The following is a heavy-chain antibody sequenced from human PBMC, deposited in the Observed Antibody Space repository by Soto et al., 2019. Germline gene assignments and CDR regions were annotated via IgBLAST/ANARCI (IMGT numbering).Heavy chain of an antibody. J-gene: IGHJ6*02. CDR3: ARGTAYSGSALHYKYYYGMDV. CDR1: GGTFGSNG. CDR2: IIPIFGTT. Sequence: QVQLVQSGAEVKKPGSSVKVSCKASGGTFGSNGITWARQAPGQGIEWMGGIIPIFGTTNYEQKFQGRVTITADESTSTAYMELSSLSSEDTAVYYCARGTAYSGSALHYKYYYGMDVWGQGTTVTVSS. D-gene: IGHD5-12*01. V-gene: IGHV1-69*01.